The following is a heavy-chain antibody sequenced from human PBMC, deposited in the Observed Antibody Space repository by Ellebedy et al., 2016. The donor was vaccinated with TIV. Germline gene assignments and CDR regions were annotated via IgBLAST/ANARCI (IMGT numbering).Heavy chain of an antibody. CDR2: IKQDGSET. V-gene: IGHV3-7*03. Sequence: GESLKISCAASGFTFSNYWMSWVRQAPGKGLEWVANIKQDGSETYYVDSVKGRFTISRDNAKNSLYLQMNSLRADDTAVYYCLREYGFYWGQGTLVTVSP. CDR3: LREYGFY. D-gene: IGHD2-2*03. J-gene: IGHJ4*02. CDR1: GFTFSNYW.